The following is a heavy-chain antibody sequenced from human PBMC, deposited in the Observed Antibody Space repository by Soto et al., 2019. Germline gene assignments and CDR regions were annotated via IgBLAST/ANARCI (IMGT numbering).Heavy chain of an antibody. CDR1: GFSFSSYA. V-gene: IGHV3-30*18. CDR2: ISHDGSNT. D-gene: IGHD3-10*01. J-gene: IGHJ3*01. Sequence: QVQLVESGGGVVQPGTSLRLSCGASGFSFSSYAMNWVRQAPGKGLEWVAVISHDGSNTYYGDSVKGRFTISRDNSENPLFLQMNSPRADDTAVYYCAKPYSGAGSYYPDAFDVWGQGTSVTVSS. CDR3: AKPYSGAGSYYPDAFDV.